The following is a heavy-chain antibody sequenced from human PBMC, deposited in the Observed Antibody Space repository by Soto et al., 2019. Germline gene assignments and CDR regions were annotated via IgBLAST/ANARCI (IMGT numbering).Heavy chain of an antibody. V-gene: IGHV3-30*18. J-gene: IGHJ4*02. CDR1: GFTFSSYG. CDR2: ISYDGSNK. D-gene: IGHD5-12*01. Sequence: AGGSLRLSCAASGFTFSSYGMHWVRQAPGKGLEWVAVISYDGSNKYYADSVKGRFTISRDNSKNTLYLQMNSLRAEDTAVYYCAKGDIFMVPFKAGYFDEWGQGTLVTVSS. CDR3: AKGDIFMVPFKAGYFDE.